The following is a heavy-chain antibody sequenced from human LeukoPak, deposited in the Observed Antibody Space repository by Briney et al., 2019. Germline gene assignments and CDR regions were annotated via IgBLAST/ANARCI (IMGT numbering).Heavy chain of an antibody. D-gene: IGHD1-1*01. Sequence: PSETLSLTCAVSGGSISTTTWWTWVRQPPGKGLEWIGEIYHSGSTNYNPSLKSRVTISLDKSKNQFFLKLSSVTAADTAVYYCASQLGGTTFHWGQGTLVTVSS. CDR3: ASQLGGTTFH. V-gene: IGHV4-4*02. J-gene: IGHJ4*02. CDR2: IYHSGST. CDR1: GGSISTTTW.